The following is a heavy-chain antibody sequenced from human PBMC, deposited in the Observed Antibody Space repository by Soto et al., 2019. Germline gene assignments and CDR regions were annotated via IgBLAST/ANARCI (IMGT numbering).Heavy chain of an antibody. V-gene: IGHV1-69*13. CDR1: GGTFSSYA. D-gene: IGHD1-26*01. CDR3: ARERLVGATRDAFDI. J-gene: IGHJ3*02. CDR2: IIPIFGTA. Sequence: SVNVSCKASGGTFSSYAISWVRQAPGQGLEWMGGIIPIFGTANYAQKFQGRVTITADESTSTAYMELSSLRSEDTAVYYCARERLVGATRDAFDIWGQGTMVTVSS.